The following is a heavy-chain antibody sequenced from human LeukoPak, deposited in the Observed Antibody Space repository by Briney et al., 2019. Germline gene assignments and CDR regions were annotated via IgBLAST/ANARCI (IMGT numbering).Heavy chain of an antibody. V-gene: IGHV1-2*02. CDR1: GYTFTGYY. Sequence: ASVKVSCKASGYTFTGYYMHWVRQAPGQGLEWTGWINPNSGGTNYAQKFQGRVTMTRDTSISTAYMELSRLRSDDTAVYYCARDSSRGGDCYNFDYWGQGTLVTVSS. D-gene: IGHD2-21*02. CDR2: INPNSGGT. J-gene: IGHJ4*02. CDR3: ARDSSRGGDCYNFDY.